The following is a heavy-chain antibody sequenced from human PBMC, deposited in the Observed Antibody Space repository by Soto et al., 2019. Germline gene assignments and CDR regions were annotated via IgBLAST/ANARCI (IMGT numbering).Heavy chain of an antibody. CDR1: GFTFSEYA. V-gene: IGHV3-48*02. CDR3: ASRSTTWYENAGNSLDP. J-gene: IGHJ5*02. D-gene: IGHD6-13*01. CDR2: IGGAGSNI. Sequence: HPGGSLRLSCAASGFTFSEYAMTWVRQAPGKGLEWVSVIGGAGSNIYYADSVKGRFTISRDNAKDSLYLQMNSLRDEDTAVYYCASRSTTWYENAGNSLDPWGNGTLVTVAS.